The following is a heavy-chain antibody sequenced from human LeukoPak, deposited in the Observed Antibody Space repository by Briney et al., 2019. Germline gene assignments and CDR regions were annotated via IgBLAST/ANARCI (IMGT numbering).Heavy chain of an antibody. J-gene: IGHJ6*03. CDR3: ARGSWSYDYMDV. V-gene: IGHV4-59*01. CDR2: IYYSGST. Sequence: PSETLSLTCTVSGASISSYDWGWVRQPPGKGLGWGGYIYYSGSTKYNPSLKNRPNISAGTSTNPSSLKLSSAPPAHPAVNYCARGSWSYDYMDVWGKGTTVTISS. D-gene: IGHD6-13*01. CDR1: GASISSYD.